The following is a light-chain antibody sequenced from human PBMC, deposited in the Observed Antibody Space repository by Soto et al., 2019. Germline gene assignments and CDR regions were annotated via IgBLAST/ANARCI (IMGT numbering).Light chain of an antibody. V-gene: IGKV1-39*01. CDR2: AAS. J-gene: IGKJ4*01. Sequence: DIQMTPSPSSLSASVGDRVTITCRASQSISTYLNWYQQKPGKAPKLLIYAASSLQSGVPSRFSGGGSGTDFTLTISSLQPEDFVTYFCQQSFSFPATFGGGTKVDIK. CDR3: QQSFSFPAT. CDR1: QSISTY.